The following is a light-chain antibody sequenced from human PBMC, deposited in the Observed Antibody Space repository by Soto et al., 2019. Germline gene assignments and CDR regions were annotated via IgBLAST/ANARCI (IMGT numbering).Light chain of an antibody. J-gene: IGKJ5*01. V-gene: IGKV2-30*02. Sequence: DVVMTQSPLSLPVTLGQPASISCRANQSLVHSDGIAYFSWFQQRPGRSPRRLIYKVSNRDSGVPGRFSGSGSGTDFALKISRVEAEDVGVYYCMQGTHWPITLGEGTRLEIK. CDR2: KVS. CDR1: QSLVHSDGIAY. CDR3: MQGTHWPIT.